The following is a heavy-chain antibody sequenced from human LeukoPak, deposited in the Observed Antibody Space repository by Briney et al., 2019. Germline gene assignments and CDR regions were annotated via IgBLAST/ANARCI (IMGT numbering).Heavy chain of an antibody. CDR3: AKDTGFLSGSSP. V-gene: IGHV3-43*02. CDR2: ISGDGGIT. D-gene: IGHD1-26*01. Sequence: GGSLRLSCAASGFTFDDYAMHLVRQAPGKVLDWVSLISGDGGITYYADSVKGRFTISRDNSKNSLYLQMNSLRTEDTALYYCAKDTGFLSGSSPWGQGTMVTVSS. J-gene: IGHJ3*01. CDR1: GFTFDDYA.